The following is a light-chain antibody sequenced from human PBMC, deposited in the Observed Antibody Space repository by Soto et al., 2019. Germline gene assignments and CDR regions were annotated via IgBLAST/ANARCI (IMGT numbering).Light chain of an antibody. Sequence: EIVLTQSPGTLSLSPGERATLSCRASQSVSSSYLAWYQQKPGQAPRLLIYGASSRATGIPDRFSGSGSGTDFTLTISRLEPEDFGVYFCQQYDNWPLTLGGGTKVDIK. CDR1: QSVSSSY. CDR2: GAS. J-gene: IGKJ4*01. CDR3: QQYDNWPLT. V-gene: IGKV3-20*01.